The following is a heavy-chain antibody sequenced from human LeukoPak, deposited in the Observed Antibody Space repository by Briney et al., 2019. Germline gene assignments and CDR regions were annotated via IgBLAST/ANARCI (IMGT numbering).Heavy chain of an antibody. CDR2: ISSGSSYM. Sequence: GGSLRLSCTASGLTFENYSLAWVRQAPGKGLEWVSSISSGSSYMYYTDSVKGRFTISRDNAKNSVYLQMSNLRAEDTAVYYCARLRYYGMDVWGQGTTVTVSS. CDR3: ARLRYYGMDV. J-gene: IGHJ6*02. V-gene: IGHV3-21*01. CDR1: GLTFENYS.